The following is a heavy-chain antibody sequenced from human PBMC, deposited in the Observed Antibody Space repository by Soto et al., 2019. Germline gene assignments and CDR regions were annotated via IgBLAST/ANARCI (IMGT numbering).Heavy chain of an antibody. D-gene: IGHD1-7*01. V-gene: IGHV4-30-2*01. CDR3: ARTESGTFDQ. Sequence: QLQLQESGSGLVKPSQTLSLTCAVSGGYISSGGYSWSWIRHPPGKGLEWIGYIYHSGSTYYNPSLKSRVTISVDRSKNQFSLKLRSVTYADTAVYYCARTESGTFDQWCQGTLVTVSS. CDR2: IYHSGST. J-gene: IGHJ5*02. CDR1: GGYISSGGYS.